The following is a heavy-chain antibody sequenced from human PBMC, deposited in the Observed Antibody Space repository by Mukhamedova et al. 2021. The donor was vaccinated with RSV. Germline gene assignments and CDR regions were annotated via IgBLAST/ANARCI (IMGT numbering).Heavy chain of an antibody. CDR3: XRSHAXAARXXYXPXFDY. Sequence: GTVGDTYYPGSVKGRFTISRANAKNSLYLQMNSLRAGDTAVYYCXRSHAXAARXXYXPXFDYWGQGXLVTV. CDR2: GTVGDT. J-gene: IGHJ4*02. V-gene: IGHV3-13*01. D-gene: IGHD3-10*01.